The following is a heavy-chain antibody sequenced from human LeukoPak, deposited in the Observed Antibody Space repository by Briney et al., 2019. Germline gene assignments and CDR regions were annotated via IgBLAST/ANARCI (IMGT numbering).Heavy chain of an antibody. CDR1: GFTFSSYS. V-gene: IGHV3-48*04. D-gene: IGHD5-12*01. J-gene: IGHJ3*02. CDR2: ISSSSSTI. Sequence: GGSLRLSCAASGFTFSSYSMNWVRQAPGKGLEWVSYISSSSSTIYYADSVKGRFTISRDNAKNSLYLQMNSLRAEDTAVYYCARDLYSGYDRDAFDIWGQGTMVTVSS. CDR3: ARDLYSGYDRDAFDI.